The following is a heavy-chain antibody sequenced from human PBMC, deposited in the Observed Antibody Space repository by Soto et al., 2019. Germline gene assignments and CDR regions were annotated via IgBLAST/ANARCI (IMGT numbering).Heavy chain of an antibody. CDR1: GFIFSRYS. J-gene: IGHJ4*02. CDR2: VSYDGANK. CDR3: ARDRAFTSTWYVVGPDQ. V-gene: IGHV3-30-3*01. D-gene: IGHD6-13*01. Sequence: GGSLRLSCAASGFIFSRYSMHWVRQAPGKGLECVAVVSYDGANKNYADSVKGRFTISRDNSKNTLSLQMNSLGAEDTAVYYCARDRAFTSTWYVVGPDQWGRGTLVTVSS.